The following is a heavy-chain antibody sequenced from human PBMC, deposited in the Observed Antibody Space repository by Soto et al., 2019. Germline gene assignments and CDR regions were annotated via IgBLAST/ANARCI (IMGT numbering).Heavy chain of an antibody. D-gene: IGHD2-8*01. CDR2: INPNGGGT. Sequence: GASVKGSCKDSGCTFNDDYMYWVRQAPGRVLECVACINPNGGGTTYAQKLRDWVTVPRDTSIGTDYLELPGLKSDDTALYSCARDQQTSNPSFDHYYAMDLWG. J-gene: IGHJ6*02. CDR3: ARDQQTSNPSFDHYYAMDL. CDR1: GCTFNDDY. V-gene: IGHV1-2*04.